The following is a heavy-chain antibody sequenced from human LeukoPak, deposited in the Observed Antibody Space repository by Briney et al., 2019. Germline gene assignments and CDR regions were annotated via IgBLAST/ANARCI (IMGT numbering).Heavy chain of an antibody. Sequence: GGSLRLSCAASGFTFSSHNMNWVRQAPEKGLEWVSSISGSSIYIYYADSVKGRFTISRDNARNSLYLQMNSLRAEDTAVYYCAEVGSGWYGYWGQGTLVTVSS. D-gene: IGHD6-19*01. CDR3: AEVGSGWYGY. J-gene: IGHJ4*02. CDR2: ISGSSIYI. V-gene: IGHV3-21*01. CDR1: GFTFSSHN.